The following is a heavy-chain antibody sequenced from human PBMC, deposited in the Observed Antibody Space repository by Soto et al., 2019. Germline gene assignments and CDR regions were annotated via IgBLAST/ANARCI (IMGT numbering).Heavy chain of an antibody. CDR2: ISGSGGST. CDR1: GFTFSSYA. Sequence: GGSLRLSCAASGFTFSSYAMSWVRQAPGKGLEWVSAISGSGGSTYYADSVKGRFTISRDNSKNTLYLQMNSLRAEDTAVYYFAKVDDILTGYNYYYYMDVWGKGTTVTVSS. CDR3: AKVDDILTGYNYYYYMDV. J-gene: IGHJ6*03. V-gene: IGHV3-23*01. D-gene: IGHD3-9*01.